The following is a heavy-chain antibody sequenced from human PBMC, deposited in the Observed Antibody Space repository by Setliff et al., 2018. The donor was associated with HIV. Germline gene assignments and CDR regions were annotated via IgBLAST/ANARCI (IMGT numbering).Heavy chain of an antibody. J-gene: IGHJ6*02. CDR1: GGSISSHY. CDR3: ARDSTMVRGIITRYYYYAMDV. D-gene: IGHD3-10*01. Sequence: SETLSLTCTVSGGSISSHYWSWIRQPPGKGLEWIGYMYYSGSTNYNPSLKSRVSISVDTSKNQFSLKLSSVTAADTAVYYCARDSTMVRGIITRYYYYAMDVWGQGTTVTVSS. V-gene: IGHV4-59*11. CDR2: MYYSGST.